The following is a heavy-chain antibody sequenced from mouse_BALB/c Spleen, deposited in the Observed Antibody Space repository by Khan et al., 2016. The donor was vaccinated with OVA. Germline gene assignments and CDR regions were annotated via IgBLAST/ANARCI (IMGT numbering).Heavy chain of an antibody. Sequence: VELVESGPGLAAPSQSLSITCTISGFSLTTHGVHWVRQPPGKGLEWLVVIWSDGTTNYNSALKSRLTITKDNSQRQVFLKMNSLQTDDTAIYFCARQPYYHYNIMDYWGQGTSVTVAS. CDR1: GFSLTTHG. V-gene: IGHV2-6-1*01. CDR3: ARQPYYHYNIMDY. J-gene: IGHJ4*01. CDR2: IWSDGTT. D-gene: IGHD2-10*01.